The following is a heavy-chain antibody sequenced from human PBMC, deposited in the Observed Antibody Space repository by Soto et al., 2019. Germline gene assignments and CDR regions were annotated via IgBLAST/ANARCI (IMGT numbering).Heavy chain of an antibody. D-gene: IGHD6-13*01. CDR2: MNPNSGNT. J-gene: IGHJ5*02. Sequence: QVQLVQSGAEVKKPGASVKVSCKASGYTFTSYDINWVRQATGQGLEWMGWMNPNSGNTGYAQKFQGRVIMTRKTSLSTAYMELSSLRSEHTAVYYCARAYSSSWYSIPFDPWGQGNLVTVSS. V-gene: IGHV1-8*01. CDR1: GYTFTSYD. CDR3: ARAYSSSWYSIPFDP.